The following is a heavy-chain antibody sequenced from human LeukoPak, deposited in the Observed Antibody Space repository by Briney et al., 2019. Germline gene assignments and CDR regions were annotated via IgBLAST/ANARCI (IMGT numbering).Heavy chain of an antibody. D-gene: IGHD3-22*01. CDR2: IYHSGST. Sequence: SETLSLTCTVSGYSISSGYYWGWIRQPPGKGLEWIGSIYHSGSTYYNPSLKSRVTISVDTSKNQFSLKLSSVTAADTAVYYCARHVKLGYDSSGRHQTLDYWGQGTLVTVSS. CDR1: GYSISSGYY. CDR3: ARHVKLGYDSSGRHQTLDY. V-gene: IGHV4-38-2*02. J-gene: IGHJ4*02.